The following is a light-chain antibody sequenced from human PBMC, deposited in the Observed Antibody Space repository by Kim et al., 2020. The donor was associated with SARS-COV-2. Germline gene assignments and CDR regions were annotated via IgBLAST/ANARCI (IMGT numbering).Light chain of an antibody. J-gene: IGLJ1*01. CDR1: TSSIGNNA. V-gene: IGLV1-44*01. Sequence: ELTQPPSASGTPGQSVIISCSGSTSSIGNNAVNWYQQLPQTAPKLLIYSDNQRPSGVPDRFSGSKSGTSASLAISGLQSEDEADYYCAAWDDSLNGRYVFGTGTKVTVL. CDR2: SDN. CDR3: AAWDDSLNGRYV.